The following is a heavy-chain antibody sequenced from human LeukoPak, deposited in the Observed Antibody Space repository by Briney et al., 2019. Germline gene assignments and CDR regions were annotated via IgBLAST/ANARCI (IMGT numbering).Heavy chain of an antibody. CDR2: INPNSGGT. J-gene: IGHJ6*03. Sequence: ASVKVSCKASGYTFTNYDINWVRQAPGQGLEWMGWINPNSGGTNYAQKFQGRVTMTRDTSISTAYMELSRLRSDDTAVYYCARKYSSSYYYYMDVWGKGTTVTISS. CDR1: GYTFTNYD. CDR3: ARKYSSSYYYYMDV. D-gene: IGHD6-13*01. V-gene: IGHV1-2*02.